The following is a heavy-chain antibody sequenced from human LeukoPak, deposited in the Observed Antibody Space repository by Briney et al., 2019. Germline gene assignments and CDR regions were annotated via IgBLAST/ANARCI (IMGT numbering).Heavy chain of an antibody. J-gene: IGHJ4*02. CDR2: IYYSGST. CDR3: ARSPPHYTGGFDY. CDR1: GGSISSYY. D-gene: IGHD7-27*01. V-gene: IGHV4-59*01. Sequence: PPETLSLTCTVSGGSISSYYWSWIRQPPGKGLEWIGYIYYSGSTNYNPSLKSRVTISVDTSKNQFSLKLSSVTAADTAVYYCARSPPHYTGGFDYWGQGTLVTVSS.